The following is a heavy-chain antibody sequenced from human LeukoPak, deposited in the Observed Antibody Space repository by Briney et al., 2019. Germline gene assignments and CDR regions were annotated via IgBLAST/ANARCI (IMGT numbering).Heavy chain of an antibody. CDR1: GYTFTSYY. D-gene: IGHD2-15*01. CDR2: INPSGGST. V-gene: IGHV1-46*01. J-gene: IGHJ3*02. CDR3: ARALYCSGGSCDNRAFDI. Sequence: ASVKVSCKASGYTFTSYYMHWVRQAPGQGLEWMGIINPSGGSTSYAQKFQGRVTMTRDTSTSTVYMELSSLRSEDTAVYYCARALYCSGGSCDNRAFDIWGQGTVVTVSS.